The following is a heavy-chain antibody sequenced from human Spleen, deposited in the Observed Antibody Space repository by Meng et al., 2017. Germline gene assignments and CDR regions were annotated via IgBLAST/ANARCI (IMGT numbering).Heavy chain of an antibody. CDR3: ARDRTGDYSNLYYYYYGMDV. D-gene: IGHD4-11*01. Sequence: GGSLRLSCAASGFTFSSSEMNWVRQAPGKGLEWVSSISSSSSYIYYADSVKGRFTISRDNAKNSLYLQMNSLRAEDTAVYYCARDRTGDYSNLYYYYYGMDVWGQGTTVTVSS. CDR2: ISSSSSYI. V-gene: IGHV3-21*01. J-gene: IGHJ6*02. CDR1: GFTFSSSE.